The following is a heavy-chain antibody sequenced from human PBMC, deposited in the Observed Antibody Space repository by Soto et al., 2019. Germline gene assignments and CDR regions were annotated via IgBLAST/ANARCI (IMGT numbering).Heavy chain of an antibody. J-gene: IGHJ6*02. CDR1: GYSFTSYW. Sequence: GESLKISCKGSGYSFTSYWIGWVRQMPGKGLESMGIIYPGDSDTRYSPSFQGQVTISADKSISTAYLQWSSLKASDTAMYYCARTAAAGKYYYVMDVWGQGTKVTVSS. CDR3: ARTAAAGKYYYVMDV. CDR2: IYPGDSDT. D-gene: IGHD6-13*01. V-gene: IGHV5-51*01.